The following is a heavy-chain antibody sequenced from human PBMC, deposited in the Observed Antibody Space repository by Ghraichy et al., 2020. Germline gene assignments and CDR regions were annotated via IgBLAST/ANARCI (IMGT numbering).Heavy chain of an antibody. J-gene: IGHJ6*02. CDR1: GGSISSSNW. Sequence: SETLSLTCAVSGGSISSSNWWSWVRQPPGKGLEWIGEIYHSGSTNYNPSLKSRVTISVDKSKNQFSLKLSSVTAADTAVYYCAGAKKIMITFGYYYYYGMDVWGQGTTVTVSS. D-gene: IGHD3-16*01. CDR3: AGAKKIMITFGYYYYYGMDV. CDR2: IYHSGST. V-gene: IGHV4-4*02.